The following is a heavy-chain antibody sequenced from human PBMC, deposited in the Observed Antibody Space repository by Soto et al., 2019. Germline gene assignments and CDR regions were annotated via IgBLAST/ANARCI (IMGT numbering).Heavy chain of an antibody. CDR2: IDPTDSYT. D-gene: IGHD5-12*01. J-gene: IGHJ3*02. CDR1: GYTFTSYW. CDR3: ATHSNLGLDIDAFDK. Sequence: GASLKISCRVSGYTFTSYWISWVRQMPGKGLDWMGRIDPTDSYTNYRPSLQGHVTMSVDKSISTAYLQWSSLKASDTAIYYCATHSNLGLDIDAFDKWGQGTM. V-gene: IGHV5-10-1*01.